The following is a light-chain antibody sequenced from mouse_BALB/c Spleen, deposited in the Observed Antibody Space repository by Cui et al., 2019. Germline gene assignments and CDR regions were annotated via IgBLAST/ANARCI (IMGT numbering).Light chain of an antibody. CDR2: STY. Sequence: DRQMIQHPSSMFDSLADRVSLSCRPSQGISGNLDWYQQKPGGTLKLLIYSTYNFNSGVPSRFSGSGSGSDYSLTISSLESEDFADYYCLQRNAYPYTFGGGTKLEIK. CDR3: LQRNAYPYT. J-gene: IGKJ2*01. V-gene: IGKV9-123*01. CDR1: QGISGN.